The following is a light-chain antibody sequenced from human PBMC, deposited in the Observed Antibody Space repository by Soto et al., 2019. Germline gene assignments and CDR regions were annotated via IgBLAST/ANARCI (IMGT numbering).Light chain of an antibody. CDR1: QSVSSTY. CDR2: GAA. Sequence: EIVLTQSPGTLSLSPGEGATLSCRASQSVSSTYLAWYQQKPGQAPRLLIYGAASRATDIPDRFSGSGSGKAFTLTISRLEPEDFAVYYCQHSGSPPLYTFGQGTKLEIK. CDR3: QHSGSPPLYT. J-gene: IGKJ2*01. V-gene: IGKV3-20*01.